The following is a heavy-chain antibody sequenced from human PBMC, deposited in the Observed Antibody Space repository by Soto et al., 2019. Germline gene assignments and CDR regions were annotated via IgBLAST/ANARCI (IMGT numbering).Heavy chain of an antibody. Sequence: GGSLRLSCAASGFTFSSYAMSWVRQAPGKGLEWVSAISGSGGSTYYADSVKGRFTISRDNSKNTLYLQMNSLRAEDTAVYYCAKDGGYDYVWGSYRYNYWGQGTLVTVSS. CDR3: AKDGGYDYVWGSYRYNY. D-gene: IGHD3-16*02. CDR1: GFTFSSYA. CDR2: ISGSGGST. V-gene: IGHV3-23*01. J-gene: IGHJ4*02.